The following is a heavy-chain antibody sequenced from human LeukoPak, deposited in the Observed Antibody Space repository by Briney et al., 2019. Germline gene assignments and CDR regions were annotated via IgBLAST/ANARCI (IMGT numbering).Heavy chain of an antibody. Sequence: ASVKVSCKAFGYTFTSNYMYWVRQAPGQGPEWMGVISPSGGSTTHAQTFQGRVTLTRDMSTSTDYLELSSLRSGDTAVYYCAREREGAVLGRTSYNFDYWGQGTLVTVSS. V-gene: IGHV1-46*01. CDR1: GYTFTSNY. D-gene: IGHD3-10*01. CDR2: ISPSGGST. J-gene: IGHJ4*02. CDR3: AREREGAVLGRTSYNFDY.